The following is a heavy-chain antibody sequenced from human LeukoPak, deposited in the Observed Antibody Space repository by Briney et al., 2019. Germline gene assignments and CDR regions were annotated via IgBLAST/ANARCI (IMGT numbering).Heavy chain of an antibody. V-gene: IGHV4-39*07. Sequence: KTSETLSLTCTVSGGSISSSSYYWGWIRQPPGKGLEWIGTIFYSGSTYYNPSLKSRVTVSLDTSKNQFSLKLSSVTAADTAVYYCARDVGGFDYWGQGTLVTVSS. CDR2: IFYSGST. CDR1: GGSISSSSYY. J-gene: IGHJ4*02. D-gene: IGHD1-26*01. CDR3: ARDVGGFDY.